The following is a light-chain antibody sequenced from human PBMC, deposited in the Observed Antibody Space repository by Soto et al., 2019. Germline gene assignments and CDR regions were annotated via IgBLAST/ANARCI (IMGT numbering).Light chain of an antibody. CDR3: QQYHKSPRT. V-gene: IGKV3-20*01. CDR1: QTVGGDY. Sequence: EIVLTQSPGTLSLSPGERATLSCRASQTVGGDYLAWYRQKPGQAPRLLIYGAFNRAAGTPDRFSGSGSGTDFTLTITRLEPEDFAVYYCQQYHKSPRTFGQGTKV. CDR2: GAF. J-gene: IGKJ1*01.